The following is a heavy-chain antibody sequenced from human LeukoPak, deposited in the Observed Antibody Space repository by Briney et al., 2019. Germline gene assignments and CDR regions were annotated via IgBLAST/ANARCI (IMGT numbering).Heavy chain of an antibody. CDR1: GGTFSSYA. CDR3: ARDGPDYGDYYYYYYYMDV. D-gene: IGHD4-17*01. V-gene: IGHV1-69*05. CDR2: IIPIFGTA. J-gene: IGHJ6*03. Sequence: SVKVSCKASGGTFSSYAISWVRQAPGQGLEWMGGIIPIFGTANYAQKFQGRVTITTDESTSTAYMELSSLRSEDTAVYYCARDGPDYGDYYYYYYYMDVWGKGTTVTVSS.